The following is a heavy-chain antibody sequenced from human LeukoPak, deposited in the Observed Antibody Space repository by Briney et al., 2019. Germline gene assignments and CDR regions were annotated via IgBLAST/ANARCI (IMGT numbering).Heavy chain of an antibody. CDR3: AKALTRWAFDI. J-gene: IGHJ3*02. CDR2: ISPSTNGK. D-gene: IGHD3-16*01. Sequence: GGSLRLSCAASGFTFSNYDMSWVRQAPGKGLEWVSSISPSTNGKTYADSEKGRFTISTDNAKNTLYLQMDSLRAEDTAICYCAKALTRWAFDIWGQGTMVTVSS. V-gene: IGHV3-23*01. CDR1: GFTFSNYD.